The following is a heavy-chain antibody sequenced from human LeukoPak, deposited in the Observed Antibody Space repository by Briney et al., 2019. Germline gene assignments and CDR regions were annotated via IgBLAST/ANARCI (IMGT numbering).Heavy chain of an antibody. Sequence: SETLSLTCTVSGGSISSSSYYWGWIRQPPGQGLEWIGSIYYSGSTYYNPSLKSRVTISVDTSKNQFSLKLSSVTAADTAVYYCARLAFGVDTLWGQGTLVTVSS. CDR1: GGSISSSSYY. CDR3: ARLAFGVDTL. D-gene: IGHD3-3*01. J-gene: IGHJ4*02. V-gene: IGHV4-39*01. CDR2: IYYSGST.